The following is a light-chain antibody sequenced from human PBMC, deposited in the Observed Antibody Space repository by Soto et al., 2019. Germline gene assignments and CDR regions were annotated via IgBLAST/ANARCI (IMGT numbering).Light chain of an antibody. Sequence: DIQMTQFPSSVSASVGDSVDITCRASQIISNWVAWYQQKPGTAPRLLIYAATTLNSGVPSRFSGRRSGTDFTLTITDLQPEDFAIYYCQQAYSFPFTFGPGTKVDLK. J-gene: IGKJ3*01. CDR3: QQAYSFPFT. V-gene: IGKV1-12*01. CDR1: QIISNW. CDR2: AAT.